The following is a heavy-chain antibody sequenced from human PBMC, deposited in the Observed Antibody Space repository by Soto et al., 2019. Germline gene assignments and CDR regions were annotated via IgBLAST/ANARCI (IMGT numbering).Heavy chain of an antibody. CDR1: GYTFTGYY. CDR3: ARLAGYCGSANCYRGFFDS. J-gene: IGHJ4*02. D-gene: IGHD2-2*02. V-gene: IGHV1-2*04. CDR2: INPKTGGT. Sequence: QVQLVQSGAEVKKPGASVRVSCKASGYTFTGYYIHWVRQAPGQGLEWMGWINPKTGGTSFAQKFQGFFTTTTATPLDTAHMEVGSLNSVDTAVYYCARLAGYCGSANCYRGFFDSWGQGTLVTVSS.